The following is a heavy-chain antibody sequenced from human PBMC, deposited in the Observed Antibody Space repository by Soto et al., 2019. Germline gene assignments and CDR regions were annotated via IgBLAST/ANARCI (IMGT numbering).Heavy chain of an antibody. CDR3: AKDQGYCSGGSCYSGDY. Sequence: PGGSLRLSCAASGLTLSSYGMHWVRQAPGKGLEWVAVISYDGSNKYYADSVKGRFTISRDNSKNTLYLQMNSLRAEDTAVYYCAKDQGYCSGGSCYSGDYWGQGTLVTVSS. V-gene: IGHV3-30*18. D-gene: IGHD2-15*01. J-gene: IGHJ4*02. CDR1: GLTLSSYG. CDR2: ISYDGSNK.